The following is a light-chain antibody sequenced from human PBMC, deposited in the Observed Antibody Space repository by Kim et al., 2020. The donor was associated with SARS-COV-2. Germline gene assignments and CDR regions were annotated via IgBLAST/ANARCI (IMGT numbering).Light chain of an antibody. J-gene: IGKJ2*01. CDR3: HQYDNWPPMYT. V-gene: IGKV3D-15*01. Sequence: EIVMTQSPATLSVSPGERATLSCRASQSVSTKLAWYQQTPGQAPRLLIYDASVRATGIPARFSGSGSGTEFTLTISSLQSEDFAVYYCHQYDNWPPMYTFGQGTKLEI. CDR1: QSVSTK. CDR2: DAS.